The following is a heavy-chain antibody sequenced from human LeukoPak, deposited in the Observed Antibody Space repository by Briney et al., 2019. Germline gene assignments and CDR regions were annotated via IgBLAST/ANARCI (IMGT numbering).Heavy chain of an antibody. J-gene: IGHJ4*02. V-gene: IGHV4-4*07. CDR2: IYISGRT. D-gene: IGHD4-17*01. CDR1: GGSISGYY. Sequence: SETLSLTCTISGGSISGYYWSWLRQPAGKGLEWIGRIYISGRTTYNPSLGSRVTMSVDTSKNRFSLNLRSVTAADTAVYYCGRGDFGDSDVFRLWGQGTLVSVSS. CDR3: GRGDFGDSDVFRL.